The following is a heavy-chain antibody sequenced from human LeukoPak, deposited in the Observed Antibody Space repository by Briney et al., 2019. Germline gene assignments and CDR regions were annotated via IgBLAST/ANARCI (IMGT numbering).Heavy chain of an antibody. CDR2: ISGDSGDT. CDR1: GFTFSASY. CDR3: AEHGITMIGGV. V-gene: IGHV3-11*06. D-gene: IGHD3-10*02. J-gene: IGHJ6*04. Sequence: GGSLRLSCAASGFTFSASYMTWVRQAPGKGLEWLSYISGDSGDTNYADSVKGRFTISRDNAKNSLYLQMNSLRAEDTAVYYCAEHGITMIGGVWGKGTTVTISS.